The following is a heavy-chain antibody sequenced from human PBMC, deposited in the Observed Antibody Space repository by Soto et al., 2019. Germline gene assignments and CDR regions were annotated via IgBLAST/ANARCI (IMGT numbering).Heavy chain of an antibody. CDR1: GYTFTSYG. CDR2: ISANNGNT. J-gene: IGHJ1*01. CDR3: ARDAAMAPLDH. V-gene: IGHV1-18*01. Sequence: QVQLVQSGAEVKKPGASVKVSCKASGYTFTSYGISWVRQAPGQGLEWMGWISANNGNTNYAQKLQGRVTMTTDTSTSTAYSALRSMRSHDTAVYYCARDAAMAPLDHWGQGTLVTVSS. D-gene: IGHD5-18*01.